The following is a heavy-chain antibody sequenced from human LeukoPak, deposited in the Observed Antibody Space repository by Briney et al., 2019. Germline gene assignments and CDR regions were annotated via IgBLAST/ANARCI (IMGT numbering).Heavy chain of an antibody. D-gene: IGHD6-19*01. V-gene: IGHV4-30-4*01. Sequence: SETLSLTCTVSGGSISSGDYYWSWIRQPPGKGLEWIGYIYDSGSTYYNPSLKSRATISVDTSKNQFSLKVTPVTAADTAVYYCAGGSAGPRLGYWGQGTLVIVSS. J-gene: IGHJ4*02. CDR1: GGSISSGDYY. CDR2: IYDSGST. CDR3: AGGSAGPRLGY.